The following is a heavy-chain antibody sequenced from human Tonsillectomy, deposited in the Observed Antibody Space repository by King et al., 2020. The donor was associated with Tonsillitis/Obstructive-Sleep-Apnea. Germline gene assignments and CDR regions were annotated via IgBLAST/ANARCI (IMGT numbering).Heavy chain of an antibody. J-gene: IGHJ3*02. CDR1: GYSFTSYW. CDR3: ARRQTDQDYDYGDYEDAFDI. Sequence: QLVQSGAEVKKPGESLKISCKGSGYSFTSYWIGWVRQMPGKGLEWVGIIYPGDSDTRYSPSFQGQVTISADKSVSTAYLQWSSLKASDTAMDYCARRQTDQDYDYGDYEDAFDIWGQGRLVTVSS. D-gene: IGHD4-17*01. CDR2: IYPGDSDT. V-gene: IGHV5-51*03.